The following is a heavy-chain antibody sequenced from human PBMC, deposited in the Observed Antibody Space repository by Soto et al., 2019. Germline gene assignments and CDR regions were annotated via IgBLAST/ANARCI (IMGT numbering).Heavy chain of an antibody. J-gene: IGHJ5*02. Sequence: SETLSLTCTVSGGSISSYFWSWIRQPAGTGLESIGLVYGSWISNXNPCLNSRVTMSIDTSKNVCSLNRRSVPAADTALYYCTRGAGPPWFDLWGQGTEVTVSS. V-gene: IGHV4-4*07. CDR1: GGSISSYF. CDR2: VYGSWIS. CDR3: TRGAGPPWFDL.